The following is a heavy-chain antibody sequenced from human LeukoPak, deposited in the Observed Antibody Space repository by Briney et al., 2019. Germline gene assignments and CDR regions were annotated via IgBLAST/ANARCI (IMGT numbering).Heavy chain of an antibody. CDR2: IYHSGST. Sequence: SETLSLTCAVSGGSISSGGYSWSWIRQPPGKGLEWIGYIYHSGSTYYNPSLKSRVTISVDRSENQFSLKLSSVTAADTAVYYCARGLDYDFWSGSPYFDYWGQGTLVTVSS. J-gene: IGHJ4*02. CDR3: ARGLDYDFWSGSPYFDY. CDR1: GGSISSGGYS. V-gene: IGHV4-30-2*01. D-gene: IGHD3-3*01.